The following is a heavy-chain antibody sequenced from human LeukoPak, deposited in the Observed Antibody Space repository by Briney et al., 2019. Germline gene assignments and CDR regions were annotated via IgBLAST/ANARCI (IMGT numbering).Heavy chain of an antibody. V-gene: IGHV3-11*03. CDR3: AGGIAVAGTGFFDY. CDR1: GFTFSDYY. CDR2: ISRSSSYT. Sequence: GGSLRLSCAASGFTFSDYYMNWIRQAPGKGLEWISTISRSSSYTNYADSVKGRFSISRDNAKNSLYLQMNSLGAEDTAVYYCAGGIAVAGTGFFDYWGQGTLVTVSS. D-gene: IGHD6-19*01. J-gene: IGHJ4*02.